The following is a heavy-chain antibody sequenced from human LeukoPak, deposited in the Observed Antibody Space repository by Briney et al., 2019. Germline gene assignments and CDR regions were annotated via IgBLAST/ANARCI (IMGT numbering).Heavy chain of an antibody. V-gene: IGHV4-59*01. CDR2: IYYSGST. Sequence: SETLSLTCTVSGGSISSYYWSWIRQPPGKGLEWIGYIYYSGSTNYNPSLKSRVTISVDTSKNQFSLKLSSVTAADTAVYYCARGGDYYGSSGYYYLYWGQGTLVTVSS. CDR1: GGSISSYY. J-gene: IGHJ4*02. CDR3: ARGGDYYGSSGYYYLY. D-gene: IGHD3-22*01.